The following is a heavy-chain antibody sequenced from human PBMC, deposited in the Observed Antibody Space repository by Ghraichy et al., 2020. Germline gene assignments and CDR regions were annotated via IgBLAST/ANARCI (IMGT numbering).Heavy chain of an antibody. V-gene: IGHV3-7*01. CDR1: GFTFSAYW. Sequence: RGSLRLSCAASGFTFSAYWMNWVRQAPGKGMEWVANIKQDGSGKYYVDSVKGRFSISRDNAKNSLYLHMNSLRVEDTAVYYCARDRPLDIWGQGTLVTVS. J-gene: IGHJ3*02. CDR2: IKQDGSGK. CDR3: ARDRPLDI.